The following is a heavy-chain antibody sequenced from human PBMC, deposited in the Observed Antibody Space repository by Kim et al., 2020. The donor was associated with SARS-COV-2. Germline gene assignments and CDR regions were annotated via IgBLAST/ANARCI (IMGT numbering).Heavy chain of an antibody. CDR3: ARNGGGSYYPFDY. CDR2: INAGNGNT. Sequence: ASVKVSCKASGYTFTSYAIQWVRQAPGQRLEWMGWINAGNGNTKYSQKLQGRVTITGDTSASTAYMELSGLRSEDTAVYYCARNGGGSYYPFDYWGPGTLVTVSS. J-gene: IGHJ4*02. CDR1: GYTFTSYA. V-gene: IGHV1-3*01. D-gene: IGHD1-26*01.